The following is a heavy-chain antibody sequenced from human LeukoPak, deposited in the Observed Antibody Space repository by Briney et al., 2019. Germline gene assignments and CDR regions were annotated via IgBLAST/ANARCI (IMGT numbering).Heavy chain of an antibody. CDR1: GFTFSSYG. CDR3: AKDVSIAAPYFDY. Sequence: PGRSLRPSCAASGFTFSSYGTRWVRQAPGKGLEWVAFIRYDGSNKYYADPVKGRVTISRDNSKNTLYLQMNRLRAEDTAVYYCAKDVSIAAPYFDYWGQGTLVTVSS. D-gene: IGHD6-6*01. J-gene: IGHJ4*02. CDR2: IRYDGSNK. V-gene: IGHV3-30*02.